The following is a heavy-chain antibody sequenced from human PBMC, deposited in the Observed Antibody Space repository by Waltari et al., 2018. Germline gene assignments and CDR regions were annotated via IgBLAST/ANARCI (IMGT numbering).Heavy chain of an antibody. J-gene: IGHJ5*02. CDR1: GGTFSSSA. CDR3: ARTVRSSTSCSICAEFDP. D-gene: IGHD2-2*01. Sequence: QVQLVQSGAEVKKPGSSVKVSCKASGGTFSSSAISWLRQAPGQGLEWMGGNIPSFVKENYAQKFQGRGTITAEESTSTADRELSSLRSEDTAVYYCARTVRSSTSCSICAEFDPWGQGTLVTVSS. V-gene: IGHV1-69*01. CDR2: NIPSFVKE.